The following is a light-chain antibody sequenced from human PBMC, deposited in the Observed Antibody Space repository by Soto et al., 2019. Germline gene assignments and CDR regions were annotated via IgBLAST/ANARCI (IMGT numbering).Light chain of an antibody. CDR3: SSYTATNPLV. CDR2: GVS. V-gene: IGLV2-14*01. Sequence: QSALTQPASVAGSPGQSITISCTGTSSDVGDYNYVSWYQQHPGKAPKLMIYGVSNRHSGISNRFSGSKSGNTASLTVSGLQAEDEADYYGSSYTATNPLVFGGGTKVTVL. CDR1: SSDVGDYNY. J-gene: IGLJ2*01.